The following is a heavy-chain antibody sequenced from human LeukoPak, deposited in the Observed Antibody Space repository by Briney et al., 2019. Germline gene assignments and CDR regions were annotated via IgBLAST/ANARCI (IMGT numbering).Heavy chain of an antibody. Sequence: PGRSLRLSCAASGFTFDDYAMHWVRQAPGKGLEWVSGISWNSGSIGYADSVKGRFTISRDNAKNSLYLQMNSLGAEDTALYYCAKDKYYGSGSYGPLDYLGQGTLVTVSS. D-gene: IGHD3-10*01. CDR3: AKDKYYGSGSYGPLDY. CDR1: GFTFDDYA. CDR2: ISWNSGSI. J-gene: IGHJ4*02. V-gene: IGHV3-9*01.